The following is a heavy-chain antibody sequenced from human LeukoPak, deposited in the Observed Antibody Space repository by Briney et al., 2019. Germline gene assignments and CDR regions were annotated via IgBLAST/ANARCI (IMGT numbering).Heavy chain of an antibody. Sequence: GGSLRLSCAASGFAFSNYGMNWVRQAPGKGLEWVAFIRYDGSNKYYADSVKGRFTISRDSSKNTLYLQMNSLRAEDTAVYYCAKDEATVVQLPYYFDYWGQGTLVTVSS. D-gene: IGHD4-23*01. V-gene: IGHV3-30*02. CDR2: IRYDGSNK. CDR3: AKDEATVVQLPYYFDY. J-gene: IGHJ4*02. CDR1: GFAFSNYG.